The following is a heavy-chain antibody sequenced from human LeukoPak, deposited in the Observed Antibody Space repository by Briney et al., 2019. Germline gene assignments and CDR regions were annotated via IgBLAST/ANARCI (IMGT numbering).Heavy chain of an antibody. CDR3: ASVARGGGRITMVRGDSDAFDS. V-gene: IGHV1-2*02. Sequence: ASVTVSCKASGYTFTGYYMHWVRQAPGQGLEWMGWINPNSGGTNYAQKFQGRVTMTRDTSISTAYMELSRLRSDDTAVYYCASVARGGGRITMVRGDSDAFDSWGQGTMGTVS. CDR1: GYTFTGYY. D-gene: IGHD3-10*01. J-gene: IGHJ3*02. CDR2: INPNSGGT.